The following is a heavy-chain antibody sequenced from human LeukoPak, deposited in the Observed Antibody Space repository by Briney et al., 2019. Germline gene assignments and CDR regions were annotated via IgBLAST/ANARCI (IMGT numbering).Heavy chain of an antibody. Sequence: GGSLRLSCAASGFTFSSHAMSWVRQAPGKGLEWVSAISGSGGSTYCADSVKGRFTISRDNSKNTLYLQMNSLRAEDTAVYYCAKDHLTMVPPYYFDYWGQGTLVTVSS. CDR3: AKDHLTMVPPYYFDY. CDR1: GFTFSSHA. D-gene: IGHD3-10*01. V-gene: IGHV3-23*01. J-gene: IGHJ4*02. CDR2: ISGSGGST.